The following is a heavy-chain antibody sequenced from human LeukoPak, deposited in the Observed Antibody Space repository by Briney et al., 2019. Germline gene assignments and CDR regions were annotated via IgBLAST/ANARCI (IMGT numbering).Heavy chain of an antibody. CDR3: ARARLHGNAFDI. Sequence: GSLRLSCAASGFTFSSYDMHWVRQATGKGLEWVSAIGTAGDTYYPGSVKGRFTISRENAKNSLYLQMNSLRAGDTAVYYCARARLHGNAFDIWGQGTMVTVSS. D-gene: IGHD4-11*01. V-gene: IGHV3-13*01. CDR2: IGTAGDT. J-gene: IGHJ3*02. CDR1: GFTFSSYD.